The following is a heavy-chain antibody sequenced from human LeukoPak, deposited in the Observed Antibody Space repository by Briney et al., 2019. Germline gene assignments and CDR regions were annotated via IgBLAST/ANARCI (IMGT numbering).Heavy chain of an antibody. J-gene: IGHJ4*02. CDR2: IYSGGTT. Sequence: GGSLRLSCAASGFTVSSNYMSWVRQAPGKGLEWVSVIYSGGTTYYADSVKGRFSISRDNSKNTLYLQMNSLIAEDTAVYYCARERPHCYWGQGTLVTVSS. CDR1: GFTVSSNY. CDR3: ARERPHCY. V-gene: IGHV3-66*01.